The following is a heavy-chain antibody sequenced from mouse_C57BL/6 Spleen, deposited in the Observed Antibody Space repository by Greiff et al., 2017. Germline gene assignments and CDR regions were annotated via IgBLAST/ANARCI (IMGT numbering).Heavy chain of an antibody. CDR3: ARNGATGYYYAMDY. J-gene: IGHJ4*01. V-gene: IGHV2-2*01. Sequence: QVQLKESGPGLVQPSQSLSITCTVSGFSLTSYGVHWVRQSPGKGLEWLGVIWSGGSTDYNAAFISRLSISKDNSKSQVFFKMNSLQADDTAIYYCARNGATGYYYAMDYWGQGTSVTVSS. CDR1: GFSLTSYG. CDR2: IWSGGST.